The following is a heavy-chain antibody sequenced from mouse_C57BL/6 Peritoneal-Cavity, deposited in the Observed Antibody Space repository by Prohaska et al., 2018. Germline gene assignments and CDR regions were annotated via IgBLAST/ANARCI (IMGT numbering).Heavy chain of an antibody. Sequence: GKGLEWLGVIWSGGSTDYNAAFISRLSISKDNSKSQVFFKMNSLQADDAARYYGARGGVANDYFDYWGQGTTLTVSS. CDR2: IWSGGST. V-gene: IGHV2-2*01. J-gene: IGHJ2*01. D-gene: IGHD1-1*01. CDR3: ARGGVANDYFDY.